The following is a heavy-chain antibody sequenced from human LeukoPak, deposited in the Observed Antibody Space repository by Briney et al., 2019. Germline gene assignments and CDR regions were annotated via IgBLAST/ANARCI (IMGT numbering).Heavy chain of an antibody. CDR1: GYSFTNYW. V-gene: IGHV5-51*01. D-gene: IGHD3-22*01. CDR3: ARQVGDYYDSSGYSLD. Sequence: GESLKISWEGAGYSFTNYWIEWVRQMGGESLGWVGIIYPGDSDTRYSPSFQGQVTISADKSISTAYLQWSSLKASDTAMYYCARQVGDYYDSSGYSLDWGQGTLVTVSS. CDR2: IYPGDSDT. J-gene: IGHJ4*02.